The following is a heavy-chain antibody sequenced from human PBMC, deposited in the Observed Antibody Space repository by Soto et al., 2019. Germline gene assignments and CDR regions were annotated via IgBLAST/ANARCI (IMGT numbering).Heavy chain of an antibody. CDR2: ISYDGSNK. D-gene: IGHD6-13*01. J-gene: IGHJ6*02. Sequence: GGSLRLSCAASGFTFSSYAMHWVRQAPGKGLEWVAVISYDGSNKYYADSVKGRFTISRDNSKNTLYLQMNSLRAEDTAVYYCARDSFGAAAGTYYYYYYGMDVWGQGTTVTVSS. V-gene: IGHV3-30-3*01. CDR3: ARDSFGAAAGTYYYYYYGMDV. CDR1: GFTFSSYA.